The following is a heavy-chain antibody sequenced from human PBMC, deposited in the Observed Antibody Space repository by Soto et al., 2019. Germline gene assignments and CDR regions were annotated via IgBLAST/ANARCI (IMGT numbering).Heavy chain of an antibody. J-gene: IGHJ4*02. Sequence: GASVKVSCKASGYTFPSYYIYWVRQATGQGLEWMGWMNPNTGNSGYAQKFQGSVTMTSDTSISTAHMELSSLRSDDTAVYYCARRAETNGWNGFGADKYYFDFWGQGTLVTVSS. V-gene: IGHV1-8*01. CDR2: MNPNTGNS. CDR1: GYTFPSYY. D-gene: IGHD1-1*01. CDR3: ARRAETNGWNGFGADKYYFDF.